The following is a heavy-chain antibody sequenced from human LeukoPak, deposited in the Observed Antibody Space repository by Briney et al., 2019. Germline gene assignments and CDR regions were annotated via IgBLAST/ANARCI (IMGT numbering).Heavy chain of an antibody. V-gene: IGHV3-30*18. J-gene: IGHJ4*02. CDR2: ISYDGSNK. Sequence: HPGGSLRLSCAASGFTLRSYGMHWVRQAPGKGLEWVAVISYDGSNKYYADSVKGRFTISRDNSKNTLYLQMNSLRAEDTAVYYCAKDGDWGPSGSYYFDYWGQGTLVTVSS. D-gene: IGHD1-26*01. CDR3: AKDGDWGPSGSYYFDY. CDR1: GFTLRSYG.